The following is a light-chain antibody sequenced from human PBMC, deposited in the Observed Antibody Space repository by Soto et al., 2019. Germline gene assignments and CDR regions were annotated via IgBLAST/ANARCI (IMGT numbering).Light chain of an antibody. CDR1: QSISSY. CDR2: ATS. Sequence: DIQMYQSPSSLSASVGDRVTITCRASQSISSYLNWYQQKPGKAPKLVIYATSSLQSGVPSRFSGSGSGTDFTLTISSLQPEDFATYYCQQSYSFPRTFGQGTMVDIK. V-gene: IGKV1-39*01. J-gene: IGKJ1*01. CDR3: QQSYSFPRT.